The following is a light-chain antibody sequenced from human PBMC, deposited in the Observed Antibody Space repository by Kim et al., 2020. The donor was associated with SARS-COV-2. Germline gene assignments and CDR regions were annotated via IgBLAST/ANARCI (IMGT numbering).Light chain of an antibody. CDR3: QERSNWPALT. V-gene: IGKV3-11*01. CDR1: QSVGSY. Sequence: SPGERVTLSCRASQSVGSYLGWYQQKFGQAPRLLIYDATNRATGIPARFSGSGSGTDFTLTISSLEPEDSAVYYCQERSNWPALTFGGGTKLEIK. CDR2: DAT. J-gene: IGKJ4*01.